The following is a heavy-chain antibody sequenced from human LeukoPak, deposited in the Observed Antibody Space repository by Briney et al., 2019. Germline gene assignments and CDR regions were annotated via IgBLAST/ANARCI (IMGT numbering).Heavy chain of an antibody. CDR3: ASLDSSGWLP. J-gene: IGHJ4*02. Sequence: SETLSLTCTVSGGSITSSYYWNWIRQPAGKGLEWFGRIYATGSTGYNPSLKSRVTMSVDKSKNQFSLKLTSVTAADTAVYYCASLDSSGWLPWGQGTLVTVSS. D-gene: IGHD6-19*01. CDR1: GGSITSSYY. CDR2: IYATGST. V-gene: IGHV4-4*07.